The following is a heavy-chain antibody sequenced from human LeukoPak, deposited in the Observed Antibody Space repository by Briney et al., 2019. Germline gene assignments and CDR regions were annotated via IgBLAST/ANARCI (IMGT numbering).Heavy chain of an antibody. Sequence: GGSLRLSYAASGFTFSSYWMSWVRQAPGKGLEWVANIKQDGSEKYYVDSVKGRFTISRDNAKNSLYLQMNSLRAEDTAVYYCARDRNYYDSSGYGMDVWGQGTTVTVSS. CDR3: ARDRNYYDSSGYGMDV. J-gene: IGHJ6*02. CDR2: IKQDGSEK. V-gene: IGHV3-7*01. D-gene: IGHD3-22*01. CDR1: GFTFSSYW.